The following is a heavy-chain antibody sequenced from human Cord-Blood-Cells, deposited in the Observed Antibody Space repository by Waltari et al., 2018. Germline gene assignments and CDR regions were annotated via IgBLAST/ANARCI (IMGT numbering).Heavy chain of an antibody. V-gene: IGHV3-21*01. CDR1: GSTFSSSS. CDR3: ARSVGIAVARYDY. D-gene: IGHD6-19*01. Sequence: EAQRVEYGVGLVKLGGSLRLSCAASGSTFSSSSIDCDRQAPGKGLEGVSSIRSSSSYRYYADSVKGRFTISRDNAQSSLYPQMNRLRAEDTAVYYFARSVGIAVARYDYWGQGTLVTVSS. CDR2: IRSSSSYR. J-gene: IGHJ4*02.